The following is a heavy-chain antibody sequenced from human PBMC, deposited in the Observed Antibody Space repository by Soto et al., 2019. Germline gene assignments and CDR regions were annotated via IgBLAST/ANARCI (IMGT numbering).Heavy chain of an antibody. CDR1: GYTFTSYG. CDR2: INPSGGST. J-gene: IGHJ3*02. D-gene: IGHD3-22*01. V-gene: IGHV1-46*01. CDR3: ARARRVSMIVVVTRAPDAFDI. Sequence: GASVKVSCKASGYTFTSYGISWVRQAPGQWLEWMGIINPSGGSTSYAQKFQGRVTMTRDTSTSTVYMELSSLRSEDTAVYYCARARRVSMIVVVTRAPDAFDIWGQGTMVT.